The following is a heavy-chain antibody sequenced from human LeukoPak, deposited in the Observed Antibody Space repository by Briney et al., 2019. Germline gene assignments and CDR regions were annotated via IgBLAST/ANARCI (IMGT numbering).Heavy chain of an antibody. V-gene: IGHV3-21*01. J-gene: IGHJ6*03. D-gene: IGHD1-26*01. CDR1: GFNFNSYT. CDR2: ISATNVYI. CDR3: ARKSRDPKWELLPYYYYYMDV. Sequence: PGGSLRLSCTASGFNFNSYTMNWVRQAPGKGLEWVSSISATNVYIYYADSVKGRFTVSRDNSKNSLYLQMNSLRAEDTAVYYCARKSRDPKWELLPYYYYYMDVWGKGTTVTVSS.